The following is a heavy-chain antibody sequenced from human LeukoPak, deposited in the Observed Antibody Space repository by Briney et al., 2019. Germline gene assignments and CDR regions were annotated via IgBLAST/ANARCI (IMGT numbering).Heavy chain of an antibody. CDR1: GGSFSGYY. D-gene: IGHD5-12*01. Sequence: SETLSLTCAVYGGSFSGYYWSWIRQPPGKGLEWIGEINHSGSINYNPSLKSRVTISVDTSKNQFSLKLSSVTAADTAVYYCARGEWLRSDDYWGQGTLVTVSS. CDR3: ARGEWLRSDDY. V-gene: IGHV4-34*01. J-gene: IGHJ4*02. CDR2: INHSGSI.